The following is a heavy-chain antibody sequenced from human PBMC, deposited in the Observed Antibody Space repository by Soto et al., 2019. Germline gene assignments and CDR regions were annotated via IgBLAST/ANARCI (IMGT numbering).Heavy chain of an antibody. CDR2: IYYSGST. CDR3: ARDIMGTTWFDP. J-gene: IGHJ5*02. V-gene: IGHV4-59*01. CDR1: GGSISSYY. Sequence: SETLSLTCTVSGGSISSYYWSWIRQPPGKGLEWIGYIYYSGSTNYNPSLKSRVTISVDTSKNQFSLKLSSVTAADTAVYYCARDIMGTTWFDPWGQGTLVTVSS. D-gene: IGHD1-1*01.